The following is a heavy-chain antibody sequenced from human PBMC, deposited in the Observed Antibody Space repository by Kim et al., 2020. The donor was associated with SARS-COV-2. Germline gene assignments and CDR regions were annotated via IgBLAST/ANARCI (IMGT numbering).Heavy chain of an antibody. V-gene: IGHV3-74*01. CDR3: ASGGYTGTYDYFDY. D-gene: IGHD1-26*01. J-gene: IGHJ4*02. Sequence: ADSVEGRLNISRDYAKSTLYEQMSRLRAEDTAVYYCASGGYTGTYDYFDYWGQGTLVTVSS.